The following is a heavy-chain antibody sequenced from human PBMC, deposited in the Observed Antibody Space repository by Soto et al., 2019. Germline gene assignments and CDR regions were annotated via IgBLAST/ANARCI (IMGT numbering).Heavy chain of an antibody. CDR2: IGSSGGTI. CDR3: ARGPYRNTYNWFDS. Sequence: GGSLRLSCAPSGFTFRNYTMHWVRQAPGKGLEWVSYIGSSGGTIYYAEAVKGRFSVSRDNAKNSLYLQMNSLRDEDTAVYYCARGPYRNTYNWFDSWGQGTLVTVSS. D-gene: IGHD5-12*01. CDR1: GFTFRNYT. V-gene: IGHV3-48*02. J-gene: IGHJ5*02.